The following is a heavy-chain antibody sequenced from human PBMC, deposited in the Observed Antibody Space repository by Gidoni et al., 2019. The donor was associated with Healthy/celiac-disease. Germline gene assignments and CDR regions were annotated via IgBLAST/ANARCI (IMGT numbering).Heavy chain of an antibody. CDR2: ISWNSGSI. CDR1: GFTFDDYA. J-gene: IGHJ4*02. V-gene: IGHV3-9*01. D-gene: IGHD2-2*01. CDR3: AKDRTYQLLKPPWFDY. Sequence: EVQLVESGGGLVQPGRSLRLSCAASGFTFDDYAMHWVRQAPGKGLEWVSGISWNSGSIGYADSVKGRFTISRDNAKNSLYLQMNSLRAEDTALYYCAKDRTYQLLKPPWFDYWGQGTLVTVSS.